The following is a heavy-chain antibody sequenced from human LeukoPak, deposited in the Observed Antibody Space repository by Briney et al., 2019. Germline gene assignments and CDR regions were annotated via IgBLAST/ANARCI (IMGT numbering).Heavy chain of an antibody. CDR2: ISSSSSTT. J-gene: IGHJ4*02. CDR3: ARVSNYDILTGLFY. V-gene: IGHV3-48*01. Sequence: GGSLRLSCAASGFTFSSYSMNWVRQAPGKGLEWVSYISSSSSTTYYADSVKGRFTISRDNAKNSLYLQMNSLRAEDTAVYYCARVSNYDILTGLFYWGQGTLVTVSS. D-gene: IGHD3-9*01. CDR1: GFTFSSYS.